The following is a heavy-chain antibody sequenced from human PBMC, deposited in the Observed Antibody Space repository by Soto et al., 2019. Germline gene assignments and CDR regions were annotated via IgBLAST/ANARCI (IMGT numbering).Heavy chain of an antibody. CDR1: GGTFGSDA. V-gene: IGHV1-69*06. Sequence: SVKVSCKASGGTFGSDAITWVRQAPGQGLEWVGRIIPIFGTANYAQNLQGRVTISADKSTLTSYMELHSLTSDDTALYYCARDRTDSGYYTNWLDPWGQGTQVTVSS. D-gene: IGHD3-22*01. J-gene: IGHJ5*02. CDR3: ARDRTDSGYYTNWLDP. CDR2: IIPIFGTA.